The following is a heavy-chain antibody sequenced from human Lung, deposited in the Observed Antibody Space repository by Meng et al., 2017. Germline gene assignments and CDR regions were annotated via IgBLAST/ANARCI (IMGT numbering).Heavy chain of an antibody. CDR3: VRGGQDQAYYDFWSGPFDP. D-gene: IGHD3-3*01. Sequence: LGGRKPWGPLSLTCAAFGGPISSRNGWSWVRQSPGKGLEWIGEIYHSGRTNYNPSLESRVTISLDKSQNHFSLKVKSVTAADTAVYYCVRGGQDQAYYDFWSGPFDPWGQGTLVTVSS. CDR2: IYHSGRT. J-gene: IGHJ5*02. V-gene: IGHV4-4*02. CDR1: GGPISSRNG.